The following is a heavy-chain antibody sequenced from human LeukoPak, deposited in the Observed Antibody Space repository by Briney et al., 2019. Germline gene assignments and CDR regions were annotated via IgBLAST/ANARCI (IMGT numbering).Heavy chain of an antibody. J-gene: IGHJ5*02. CDR1: SYTFTNYA. D-gene: IGHD6-13*01. Sequence: ASVKVSCKASSYTFTNYAFTWVRQAPGQGLEWMGWISAYNGNTNYAQKLQGRVTMTTDTSTSTAYMELRSLRSDDTAVYYCAGNLAAAEWFDPWGQGTLVTVSS. CDR3: AGNLAAAEWFDP. CDR2: ISAYNGNT. V-gene: IGHV1-18*01.